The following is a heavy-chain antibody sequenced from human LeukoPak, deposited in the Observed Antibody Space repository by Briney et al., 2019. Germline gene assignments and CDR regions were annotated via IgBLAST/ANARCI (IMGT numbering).Heavy chain of an antibody. CDR2: ISSSSSTI. CDR1: GFTFSSYS. Sequence: GGSLRLSCAASGFTFSSYSMNWVRQAPGKGLEWVSYISSSSSTIYYADSVKGRFTISRDNAKNSLYLQMNSLRAEDTAVYYCASAPISYYYYGMDVWGQGTTVTASS. CDR3: ASAPISYYYYGMDV. V-gene: IGHV3-48*01. J-gene: IGHJ6*02.